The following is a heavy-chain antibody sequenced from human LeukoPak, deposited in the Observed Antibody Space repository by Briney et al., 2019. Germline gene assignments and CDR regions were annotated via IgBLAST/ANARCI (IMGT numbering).Heavy chain of an antibody. V-gene: IGHV1-8*03. Sequence: ASVKVSCKASGYTFTGYYMHWVRQAPGQGLEWMGWMNPNSGNTGYAQKFQGRVTITRNTSISTAYMELSSLRSEDTAVYYCANAVISDSGFYFDNWGQGTLVTVSS. J-gene: IGHJ4*02. CDR3: ANAVISDSGFYFDN. CDR1: GYTFTGYY. CDR2: MNPNSGNT. D-gene: IGHD3-10*01.